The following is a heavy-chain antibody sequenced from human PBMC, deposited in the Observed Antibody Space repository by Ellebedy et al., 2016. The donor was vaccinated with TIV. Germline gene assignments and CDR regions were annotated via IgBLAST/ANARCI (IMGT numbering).Heavy chain of an antibody. Sequence: AASVKVSCKAFGGTFSNYAVTWVRQAPGQGLEWMGRINPILGTANYAQKLQGRVTMTTDTSTSTAYMELRSLRSDDTAVYYCARVMVGYSGYGANIYYFDYWGQGTLVTVSS. V-gene: IGHV1-69*04. CDR2: INPILGTA. CDR3: ARVMVGYSGYGANIYYFDY. CDR1: GGTFSNYA. J-gene: IGHJ4*02. D-gene: IGHD5-12*01.